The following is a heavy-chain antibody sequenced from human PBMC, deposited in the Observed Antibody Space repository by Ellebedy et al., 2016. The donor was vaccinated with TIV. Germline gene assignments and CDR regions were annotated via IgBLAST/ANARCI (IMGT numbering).Heavy chain of an antibody. CDR2: IYVSGST. Sequence: SETLSLIXAVSGASFTMNDWWSWVRQSPGKGLEWIGEIYVSGSTNYNPSLKSRVTMSIDKSKSQFSLKLTSVTAADTAVYYCARALIAPRPYYFDYWGQGALVTVSS. V-gene: IGHV4-4*02. CDR3: ARALIAPRPYYFDY. D-gene: IGHD6-6*01. CDR1: GASFTMNDW. J-gene: IGHJ4*02.